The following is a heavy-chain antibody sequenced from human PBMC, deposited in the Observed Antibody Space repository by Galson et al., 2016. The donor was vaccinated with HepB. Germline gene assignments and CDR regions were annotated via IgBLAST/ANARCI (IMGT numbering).Heavy chain of an antibody. V-gene: IGHV3-23*01. CDR1: GFTFSDFA. Sequence: SLRLSCAASGFTFSDFAMSWVRQAPGKGSEWVSGISDSAGDTYYADSVKGRFVVSRDNSKKPLYLHMNSLRAEDTAIYYRAKDPRRVFGVIVNQPFDYWGQGSLVTVSS. D-gene: IGHD3-3*01. CDR3: AKDPRRVFGVIVNQPFDY. CDR2: ISDSAGDT. J-gene: IGHJ4*02.